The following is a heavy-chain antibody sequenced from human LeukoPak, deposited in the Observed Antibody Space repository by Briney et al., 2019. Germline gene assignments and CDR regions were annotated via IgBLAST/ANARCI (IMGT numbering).Heavy chain of an antibody. V-gene: IGHV4-39*07. Sequence: SQTLSLTCTVSGGSISSSSYYWGWIRQPPGKGLEWIGSIYYSGSTYYNPSLKSRVTISVDTSKNQFSLKLSSVTAADTAVYYCARGQVEYYDFWSGYSYYFDYWGQGTLVTVSS. D-gene: IGHD3-3*01. CDR2: IYYSGST. CDR1: GGSISSSSYY. CDR3: ARGQVEYYDFWSGYSYYFDY. J-gene: IGHJ4*02.